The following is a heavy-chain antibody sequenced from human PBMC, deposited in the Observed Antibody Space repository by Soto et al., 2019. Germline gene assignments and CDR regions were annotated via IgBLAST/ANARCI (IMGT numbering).Heavy chain of an antibody. CDR3: ASALRGAYGMDV. CDR2: IYTSGST. CDR1: CGSISSYD. J-gene: IGHJ6*02. V-gene: IGHV4-4*07. Sequence: PSETLSLTCTVSCGSISSYDCSLILQPAGKGLEWIGRIYTSGSTNYTPSLKSRVTMSVDTSKNQFSLKLSSVTAADTAVYYCASALRGAYGMDVWGQGTTVTVSS. D-gene: IGHD3-10*01.